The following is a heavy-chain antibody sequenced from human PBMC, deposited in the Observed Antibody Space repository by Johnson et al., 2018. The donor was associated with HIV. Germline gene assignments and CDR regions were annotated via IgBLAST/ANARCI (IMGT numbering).Heavy chain of an antibody. CDR1: GFTFSDYD. CDR3: VRGTPWDAFDI. V-gene: IGHV3-11*04. Sequence: QVQLVESGGGVVRPGDSLRLSCVASGFTFSDYDMRWIRQAPGQGLEGVSFISRSGSTIDYADPVKGRFTISRDNAKNSLYLQMNSLRAEDTAVYYCVRGTPWDAFDIWGQGTMVTVSS. CDR2: ISRSGSTI. J-gene: IGHJ3*02.